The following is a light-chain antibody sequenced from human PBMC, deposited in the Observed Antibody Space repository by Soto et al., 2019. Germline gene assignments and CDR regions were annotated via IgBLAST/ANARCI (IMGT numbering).Light chain of an antibody. CDR3: QQYGSSPTYT. V-gene: IGKV3-20*01. CDR1: QSVSSSY. CDR2: GAS. J-gene: IGKJ2*01. Sequence: EIVLTQSPGTLSLSPGERATLSCRASQSVSSSYLAWYQQKPGQAPRLLIYGASSRATGIPDSFSGSGSRTDFTLTISRREPEDCAVYYCQQYGSSPTYTFGQGTKLEI.